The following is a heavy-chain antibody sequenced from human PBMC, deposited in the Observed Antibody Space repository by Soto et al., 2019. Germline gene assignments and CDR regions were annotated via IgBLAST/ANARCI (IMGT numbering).Heavy chain of an antibody. Sequence: PSETLSPTCPVSGGSVSSSSYYWGWVRQPPGKGLEWIGSVYYSGSTYYNPSLESRVTISVDKSKNQFSLKLMSLSAADTAVYYCGRLEGLATISYYFDYWGQGALVTVSS. V-gene: IGHV4-39*01. CDR2: VYYSGST. D-gene: IGHD3-9*01. CDR1: GGSVSSSSYY. J-gene: IGHJ4*02. CDR3: GRLEGLATISYYFDY.